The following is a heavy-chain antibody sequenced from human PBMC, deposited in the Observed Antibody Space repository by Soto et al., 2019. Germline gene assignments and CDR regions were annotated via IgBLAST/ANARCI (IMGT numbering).Heavy chain of an antibody. CDR3: ARRTILVHAFDI. D-gene: IGHD6-6*01. Sequence: QLQLQESGPGLVKPSETLSLTCTVSGGSISSTSYYWGWIRQPPGKGLVWIGNIYYSGSTYYNPPLKSRVALSVDASKNQFSLQLSSVTAADTAVYYCARRTILVHAFDIWGQGTMVTVSS. CDR2: IYYSGST. J-gene: IGHJ3*02. CDR1: GGSISSTSYY. V-gene: IGHV4-39*01.